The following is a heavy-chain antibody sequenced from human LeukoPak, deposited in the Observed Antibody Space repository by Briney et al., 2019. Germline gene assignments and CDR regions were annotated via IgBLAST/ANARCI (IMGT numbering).Heavy chain of an antibody. CDR1: GGSISSGGYY. J-gene: IGHJ6*03. CDR3: AQSLASRTYYYYYDMDV. CDR2: IYYSGST. Sequence: SETLSLTCTVSGGSISSGGYYWSWIRQHPGKGLEWIGYIYYSGSTYYNPSLKSRVTISVDTSKNQFSLKLSSVTAADTAVYYCAQSLASRTYYYYYDMDVWGKGTTVTDPS. D-gene: IGHD2-15*01. V-gene: IGHV4-31*03.